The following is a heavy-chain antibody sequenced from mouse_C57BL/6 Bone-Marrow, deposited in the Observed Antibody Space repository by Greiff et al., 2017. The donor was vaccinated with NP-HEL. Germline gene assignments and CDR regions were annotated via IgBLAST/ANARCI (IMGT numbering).Heavy chain of an antibody. V-gene: IGHV5-17*01. CDR2: ISSGSSTI. D-gene: IGHD2-12*01. CDR3: ASGYRGVYYYAMDY. CDR1: GFTFSDYG. Sequence: EVQLVESGGGLVKPGGSLKLSCAASGFTFSDYGMHWVRQAPEKGLEWVGYISSGSSTIYYADTVKGRFTITSDNAKNTLFLQMTSLRSEDTAMYYCASGYRGVYYYAMDYWGQGTSVTVSA. J-gene: IGHJ4*01.